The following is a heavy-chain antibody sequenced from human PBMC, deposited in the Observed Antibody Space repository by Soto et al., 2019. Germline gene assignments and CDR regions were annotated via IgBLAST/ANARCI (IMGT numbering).Heavy chain of an antibody. V-gene: IGHV3-23*01. CDR3: AKGSSSTQFLNYYFYHMDV. Sequence: LLESGGGLVQPGGSLRLSCVASGLSFPNYAMNWVRQAPGKGLEWVSGIGGCGAYTYYADSVKGRFTISRDNSKNTVYLQMNSLRGEDTAVYYCAKGSSSTQFLNYYFYHMDVWGKGTTVSVSS. CDR1: GLSFPNYA. J-gene: IGHJ6*03. D-gene: IGHD2-2*01. CDR2: IGGCGAYT.